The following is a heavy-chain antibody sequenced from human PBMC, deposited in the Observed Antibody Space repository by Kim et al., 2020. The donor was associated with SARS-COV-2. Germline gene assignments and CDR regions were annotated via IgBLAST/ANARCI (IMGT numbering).Heavy chain of an antibody. D-gene: IGHD5-12*01. CDR3: AASYGGYVGDY. J-gene: IGHJ4*02. V-gene: IGHV1-69*02. Sequence: ANYAQKFQGRVTITADKSTSTAYMELSSLRSEDTAVYYCAASYGGYVGDYWGQGTLVTVSS. CDR2: A.